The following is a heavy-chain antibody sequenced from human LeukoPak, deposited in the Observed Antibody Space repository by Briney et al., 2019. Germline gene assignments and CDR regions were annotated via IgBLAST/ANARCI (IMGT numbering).Heavy chain of an antibody. D-gene: IGHD6-13*01. CDR2: ISSSSSYI. CDR1: GITFGNFA. CDR3: ARDQLDSSSWYFDWFDP. V-gene: IGHV3-21*01. Sequence: GGSLRLSCEASGITFGNFALSWVRQAPGKGLEWVSSISSSSSYIYYADSVKGRFTISRDNAKNSLYLQMNSLRAEDTAVYYCARDQLDSSSWYFDWFDPWGQGTLVTVSS. J-gene: IGHJ5*02.